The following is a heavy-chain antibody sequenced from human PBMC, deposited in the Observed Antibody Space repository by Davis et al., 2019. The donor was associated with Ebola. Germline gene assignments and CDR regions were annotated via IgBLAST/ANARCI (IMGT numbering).Heavy chain of an antibody. D-gene: IGHD2-15*01. CDR1: GGSITSNGYY. J-gene: IGHJ6*02. V-gene: IGHV4-39*01. CDR3: ARVYCSGGTCYSAYYYGMDV. CDR2: IYYSGST. Sequence: MPSETLSLTCSVSGGSITSNGYYWGWIRQPPGKGLEWIGTIYYSGSTYYNPSLNSRVTISVDTSKNQFSLKLTSVTAADTAVYYCARVYCSGGTCYSAYYYGMDVWGQGTTVTVSS.